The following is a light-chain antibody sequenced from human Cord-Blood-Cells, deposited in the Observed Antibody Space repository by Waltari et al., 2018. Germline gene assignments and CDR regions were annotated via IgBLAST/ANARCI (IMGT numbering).Light chain of an antibody. CDR1: QWGDKY. Sequence: SYELTQPPSVSVSPGQTASITCSGDQWGDKYACWYQQKPGQSPVLVIYQDSKRPSGIPERFSGSNSGNTATLTISGTQAMDEADYYCQAWDSSTWVFGGGTKLTVL. J-gene: IGLJ3*02. CDR3: QAWDSSTWV. CDR2: QDS. V-gene: IGLV3-1*01.